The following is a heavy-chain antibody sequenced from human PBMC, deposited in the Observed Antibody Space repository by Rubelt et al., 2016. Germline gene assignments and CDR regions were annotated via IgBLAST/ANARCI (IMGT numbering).Heavy chain of an antibody. D-gene: IGHD1-20*01. CDR3: ARAVTGAGIDY. Sequence: QVQLVQSGAEVKKPGASVKVSCKASGYTFTSYYMHWVRQAPGQGLEWMGIINPSGGSTSYAQKVQGRVTMTRDTSTSTVYMELSRLRSDDTAVYYCARAVTGAGIDYWGQGTLVTVSS. CDR1: GYTFTSYY. J-gene: IGHJ4*02. V-gene: IGHV1-46*01. CDR2: INPSGGST.